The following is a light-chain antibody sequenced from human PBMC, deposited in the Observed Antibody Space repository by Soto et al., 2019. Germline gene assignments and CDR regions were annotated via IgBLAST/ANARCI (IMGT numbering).Light chain of an antibody. V-gene: IGKV3-20*01. CDR1: QSVSSR. J-gene: IGKJ2*01. CDR2: AAS. CDR3: QQYGNSPFT. Sequence: EIVLTQSPGTLSLSPGETATLSCRASQSVSSRLAWYQHKPGQAPWLLIYAASSRATGIPDRFSGSGSGTDFTLTISRLEPEDFAVYSCQQYGNSPFTFGQGTKVDIK.